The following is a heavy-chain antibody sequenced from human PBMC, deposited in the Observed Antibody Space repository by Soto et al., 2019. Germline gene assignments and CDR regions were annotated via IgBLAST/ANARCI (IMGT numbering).Heavy chain of an antibody. CDR1: GGSISSGGYY. Sequence: QVQLQESGPGLVKPSQTLSLTCTVSGGSISSGGYYWSWIRQHPGKGLEWIGYIYYSGSTYYNPSLKSRVTISVDTSKNQFSLKLGSVTAAYTAVYYCARERRRRATLLFGEAPYNWFDPWGQGTLVTVSS. V-gene: IGHV4-31*03. CDR2: IYYSGST. CDR3: ARERRRRATLLFGEAPYNWFDP. J-gene: IGHJ5*02. D-gene: IGHD3-10*01.